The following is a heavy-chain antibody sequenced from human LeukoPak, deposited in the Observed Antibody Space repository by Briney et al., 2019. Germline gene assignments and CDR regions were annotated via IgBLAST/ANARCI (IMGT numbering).Heavy chain of an antibody. J-gene: IGHJ6*02. CDR3: ARENGYSSGWYSGLSYYYGMDV. CDR2: IIPILGIA. V-gene: IGHV1-69*04. CDR1: GGTFSSYA. Sequence: ASVKVSCKASGGTFSSYAISWVRQAPGQGLEWMGRIIPILGIANYAQKFQGRVTITADKSTSTAYMELSSLRSEDTAVYCCARENGYSSGWYSGLSYYYGMDVWGQGTTVTVSS. D-gene: IGHD6-19*01.